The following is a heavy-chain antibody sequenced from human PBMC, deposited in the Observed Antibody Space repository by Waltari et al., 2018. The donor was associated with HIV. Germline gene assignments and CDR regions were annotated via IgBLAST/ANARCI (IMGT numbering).Heavy chain of an antibody. Sequence: EVQLVESGGGLVQPGGSLRLSCAASAFTFTNYAMNWVRQAPGKGREGVSAIVGSGGSTYYADTVKVRFTISRDNSKNTLYLQMNSLRAEDTALYYGAKDDSTGSSGYYPFHYWGQGTLITVSS. V-gene: IGHV3-23*04. D-gene: IGHD3-22*01. J-gene: IGHJ4*02. CDR3: AKDDSTGSSGYYPFHY. CDR1: AFTFTNYA. CDR2: IVGSGGST.